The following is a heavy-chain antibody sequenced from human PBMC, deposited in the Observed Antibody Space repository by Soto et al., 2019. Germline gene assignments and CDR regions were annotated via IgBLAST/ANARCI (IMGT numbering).Heavy chain of an antibody. D-gene: IGHD2-2*01. Sequence: QLQLQESGSGLVKPSQTLSLTCAVSVGSISSGGDSWCWIRQPPGKGLEWIGYIYHSGSTYSNPSLKSRVTISVDRSMNQFSLKMSSVTAADTAVYYGARVPDRWGQGTLVTVSS. J-gene: IGHJ5*02. CDR2: IYHSGST. CDR1: VGSISSGGDS. V-gene: IGHV4-30-2*01. CDR3: ARVPDR.